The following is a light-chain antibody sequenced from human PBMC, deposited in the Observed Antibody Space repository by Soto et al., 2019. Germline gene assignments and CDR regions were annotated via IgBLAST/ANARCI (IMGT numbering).Light chain of an antibody. CDR1: TGAVTNGHY. J-gene: IGLJ1*01. CDR3: LLSYSGALPV. V-gene: IGLV7-46*01. CDR2: DTS. Sequence: QTVVTKEPSLTVSPGGTVTLTCGSSTGAVTNGHYPYWFQQKPGQAPRTLIYDTSNKHSWTPARFSGSLLGGKAALTLSGAQPEDEAEYYCLLSYSGALPVFGTGTKLTVL.